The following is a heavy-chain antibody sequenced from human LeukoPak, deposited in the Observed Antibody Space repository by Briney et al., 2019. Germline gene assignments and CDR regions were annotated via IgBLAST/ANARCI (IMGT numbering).Heavy chain of an antibody. CDR2: INAGNGNT. Sequence: GASVKVSCKASGYTFTSYAMHWVRQAPGQRLEWMGWINAGNGNTKYSQEFQGRVTITRDTSTSTAYMELRSLRSDDTAVYYCARGIGLGSGWFDYWGQGTLVTVSS. CDR3: ARGIGLGSGWFDY. D-gene: IGHD6-19*01. J-gene: IGHJ4*02. CDR1: GYTFTSYA. V-gene: IGHV1-3*01.